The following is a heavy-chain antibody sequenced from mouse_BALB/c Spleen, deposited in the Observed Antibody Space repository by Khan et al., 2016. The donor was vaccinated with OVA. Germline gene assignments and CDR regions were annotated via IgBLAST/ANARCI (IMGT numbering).Heavy chain of an antibody. CDR2: INPSTGYT. V-gene: IGHV1-7*01. J-gene: IGHJ3*01. Sequence: QVRLKQSGAELAKPGASVKMSCKASGYTFTDYWIHWVKKRPGQGLEWIGYINPSTGYTEYNHKFKEKATLTADKSSSPAYMQLSSLTSEDAAVYYCARGVYGSIAYWGQGTLVTVSA. D-gene: IGHD2-2*01. CDR3: ARGVYGSIAY. CDR1: GYTFTDYW.